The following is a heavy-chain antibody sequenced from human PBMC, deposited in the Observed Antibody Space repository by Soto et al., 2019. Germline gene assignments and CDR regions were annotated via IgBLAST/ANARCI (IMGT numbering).Heavy chain of an antibody. J-gene: IGHJ4*02. Sequence: PGGSLRLSCAASEFTFANARISWVRQAPGKGLEWVGRIKSKADGGTTDYAAPVKGRFTISRDESQNTLYLQMNSLKTEDTAVYYCTSLYYGHWGQGTLVTSPQ. D-gene: IGHD4-17*01. CDR2: IKSKADGGTT. CDR1: EFTFANAR. V-gene: IGHV3-15*01. CDR3: TSLYYGH.